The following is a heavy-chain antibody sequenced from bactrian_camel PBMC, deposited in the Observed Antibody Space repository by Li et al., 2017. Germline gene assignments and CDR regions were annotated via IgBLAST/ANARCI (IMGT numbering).Heavy chain of an antibody. Sequence: VQLVESGGDSVQPGGSLRLTCEASSRYTSVLDCMAWFRQAPGMEREGVAVIDSNGDTTYADSVKGRFTISRDNDKNTLYLQMTNLKTEDTAVYYCATNHPFASGYLRYWGQGTQVTVS. CDR1: SRYTSVLD. CDR3: ATNHPFASGYLRY. CDR2: IDSNGDT. J-gene: IGHJ4*01. D-gene: IGHD5*01. V-gene: IGHV3S53*01.